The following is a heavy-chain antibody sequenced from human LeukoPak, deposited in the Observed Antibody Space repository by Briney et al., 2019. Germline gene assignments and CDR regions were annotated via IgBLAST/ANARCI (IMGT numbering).Heavy chain of an antibody. Sequence: SETLSLTCTVSGGSLSSYYWSWIRQPPGKGLEWIGYIYYSGSTNYNPSLKSRVTISVDTSKNQFSLKLSSVTAADTAVYYCARAPQWLVLSWGYYGMDVWGQGTTVTVSS. V-gene: IGHV4-59*01. CDR2: IYYSGST. J-gene: IGHJ6*02. D-gene: IGHD6-19*01. CDR3: ARAPQWLVLSWGYYGMDV. CDR1: GGSLSSYY.